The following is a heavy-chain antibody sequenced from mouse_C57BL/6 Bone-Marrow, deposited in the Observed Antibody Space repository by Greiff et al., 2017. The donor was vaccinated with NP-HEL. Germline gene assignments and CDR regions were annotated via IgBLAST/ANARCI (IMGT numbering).Heavy chain of an antibody. CDR1: GFNIKNTY. CDR2: IDPANGNT. CDR3: ARFKVVEGLYFDY. Sequence: EVKLQESVAELVRPGASVKLSCTASGFNIKNTYMHWVKQRPEQGLEWIGRIDPANGNTKYAPKFQGKATITADTSSNTAYLQLSSLTSEDTAIYYCARFKVVEGLYFDYWGQGTTLTVSS. J-gene: IGHJ2*01. D-gene: IGHD1-3*01. V-gene: IGHV14-3*01.